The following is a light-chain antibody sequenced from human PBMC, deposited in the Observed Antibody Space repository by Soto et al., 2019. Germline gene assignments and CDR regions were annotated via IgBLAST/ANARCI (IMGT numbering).Light chain of an antibody. Sequence: EIVMTQSPATLSVSPGERATLSCRASQSVSSNLAWYQQKPGQAPRLLIDGASTRATGIPARFSGSGSGTEFTLTISSLQAADVAVYDCQQYNNWPPFTFGPATKVDI. CDR3: QQYNNWPPFT. CDR1: QSVSSN. J-gene: IGKJ3*01. CDR2: GAS. V-gene: IGKV3D-15*01.